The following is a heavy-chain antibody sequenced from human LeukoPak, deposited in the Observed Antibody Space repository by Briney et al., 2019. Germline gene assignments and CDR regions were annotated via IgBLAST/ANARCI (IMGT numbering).Heavy chain of an antibody. J-gene: IGHJ4*02. Sequence: SETLSLTCTVSGGSISTYYWSWIRQPPGKGLEWIGYIYYSGNTNYNPSLKSRVTISVDTSKNQFSLKLSSVTAADTAVYYCARTSITMVRGVIINRLFDYWGQGTLVTVSS. V-gene: IGHV4-59*01. CDR2: IYYSGNT. CDR3: ARTSITMVRGVIINRLFDY. CDR1: GGSISTYY. D-gene: IGHD3-10*01.